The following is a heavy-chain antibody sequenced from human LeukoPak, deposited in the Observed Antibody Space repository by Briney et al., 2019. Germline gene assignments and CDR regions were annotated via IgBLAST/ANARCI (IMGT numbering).Heavy chain of an antibody. D-gene: IGHD3-16*01. CDR1: GFIFSDYY. CDR2: ISSSGSTK. V-gene: IGHV3-11*01. Sequence: GGSLRLSCAASGFIFSDYYMSWIRQAPGKGLEWVSYISSSGSTKYYADSVKDRFTISRDNAKNSYLQKNSLRAEDTAVYYCARDGHAYGHGSTQYWGQGTPVTVSS. J-gene: IGHJ4*01. CDR3: ARDGHAYGHGSTQY.